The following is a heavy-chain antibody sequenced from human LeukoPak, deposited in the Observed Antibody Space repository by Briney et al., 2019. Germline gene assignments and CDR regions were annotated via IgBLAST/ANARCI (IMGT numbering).Heavy chain of an antibody. CDR2: IYSGGGT. Sequence: GGSLRLSCVASGFIVSTNYMSWVRQAPGKGLEWVSVIYSGGGTYYADSVKGRFTISRDNSKDTVYLQMNSLRAEDTAIFYCARDIELSTWGPGTMVTVSS. CDR1: GFIVSTNY. D-gene: IGHD3-16*02. CDR3: ARDIELST. V-gene: IGHV3-53*01. J-gene: IGHJ3*01.